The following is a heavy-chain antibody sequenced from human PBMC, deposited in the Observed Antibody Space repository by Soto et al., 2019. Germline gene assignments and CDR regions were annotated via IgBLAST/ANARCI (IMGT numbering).Heavy chain of an antibody. CDR3: ARHIGISSTSSYYFDY. J-gene: IGHJ4*02. V-gene: IGHV4-39*01. Sequence: SETLSLTCTVSGGSISSSSYYWGWIRQPPGKGLEWIGSIYYSGSTYYNPSLKSRVTISVDTSKNQFSLKLSSVTAADTAVYYCARHIGISSTSSYYFDYWGQGTLVTVSS. CDR1: GGSISSSSYY. CDR2: IYYSGST. D-gene: IGHD2-2*01.